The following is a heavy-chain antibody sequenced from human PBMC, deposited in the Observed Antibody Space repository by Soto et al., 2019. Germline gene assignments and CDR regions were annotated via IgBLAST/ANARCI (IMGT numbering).Heavy chain of an antibody. Sequence: GESLKISCAASGFTFSSYWMHWVRQAPGKGLVWVSRINSDGSSTSYADSVKGRFTISRDNAKNTLYLQMNSLRAEDTAVYYCARDPLDSSGYYYYYYYGMDVWGQGTTVTVSS. CDR1: GFTFSSYW. D-gene: IGHD3-22*01. V-gene: IGHV3-74*01. CDR3: ARDPLDSSGYYYYYYYGMDV. CDR2: INSDGSST. J-gene: IGHJ6*02.